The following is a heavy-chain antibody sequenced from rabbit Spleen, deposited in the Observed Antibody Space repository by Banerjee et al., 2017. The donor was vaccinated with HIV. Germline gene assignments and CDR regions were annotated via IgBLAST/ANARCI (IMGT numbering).Heavy chain of an antibody. CDR3: ARDSGRNDYIDVYFNL. V-gene: IGHV1S40*01. CDR2: IYTGNAKS. CDR1: GISFSSSYD. J-gene: IGHJ4*01. Sequence: QSLEESGGDLVKPGASLTLTCTASGISFSSSYDMCWVRQAPGKGLEWIGCIYTGNAKSYYASWAKGRFTISKTSSTTVTLQMTSLTAADTATYFCARDSGRNDYIDVYFNLWGPGTLVTVS. D-gene: IGHD8-1*01.